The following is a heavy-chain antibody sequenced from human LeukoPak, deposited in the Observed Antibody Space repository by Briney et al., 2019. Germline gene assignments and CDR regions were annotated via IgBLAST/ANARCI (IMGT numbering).Heavy chain of an antibody. J-gene: IGHJ4*02. CDR2: IYHSGST. CDR1: GGSISSGGYY. Sequence: SETLSLTCTVSGGSISSGGYYWSWIRQPPGKGLEWIGYIYHSGSTYYNPSLKSRVTISVDRSKNQFSLKLSSVTAADTAVYYCARAPTTVTTRNDYWGQGTLVTVSS. D-gene: IGHD4-11*01. CDR3: ARAPTTVTTRNDY. V-gene: IGHV4-30-2*01.